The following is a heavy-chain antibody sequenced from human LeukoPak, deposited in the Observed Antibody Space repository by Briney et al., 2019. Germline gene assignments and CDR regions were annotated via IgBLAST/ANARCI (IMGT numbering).Heavy chain of an antibody. Sequence: GKSLRLSCAASGFTFNTYGMHWVRQGPGKGLVWVSRINTDGSSTSYVDSVKGRFTISRDNAENTLYLQMNSLRAEDTAVYYCARAPSGYFDYWGQGTLVTVSS. V-gene: IGHV3-74*01. CDR1: GFTFNTYG. J-gene: IGHJ4*02. CDR2: INTDGSST. CDR3: ARAPSGYFDY. D-gene: IGHD1-26*01.